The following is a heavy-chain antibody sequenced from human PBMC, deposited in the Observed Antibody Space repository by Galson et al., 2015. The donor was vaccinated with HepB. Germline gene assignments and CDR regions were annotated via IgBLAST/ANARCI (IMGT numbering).Heavy chain of an antibody. J-gene: IGHJ4*02. D-gene: IGHD3-10*01. CDR3: ARGSVLRGVIIELDY. CDR2: IGYDESNK. CDR1: GFTFNSYG. V-gene: IGHV3-33*01. Sequence: SLRLSCAASGFTFNSYGMHWVRQAPGKGLEWVTAIGYDESNKVYAESVKGRFTISRDNSKAILYLQMNSLEAEDTAVYDCARGSVLRGVIIELDYWVQGALVTVSS.